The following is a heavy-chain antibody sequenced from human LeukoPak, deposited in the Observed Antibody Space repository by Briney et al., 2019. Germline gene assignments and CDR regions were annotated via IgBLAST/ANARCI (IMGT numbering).Heavy chain of an antibody. CDR1: GFTFSGYS. Sequence: PGGSLRLSCAASGFTFSGYSMNWVRQAPGKGLEWVSSISSSSSYIYYADSVKGRFTISRDNAKNSLYLQMNSLRAEDTAVYYCARYSSSWYRPYYYYGMDVWGQGTTVTVSS. V-gene: IGHV3-21*01. J-gene: IGHJ6*02. D-gene: IGHD6-13*01. CDR3: ARYSSSWYRPYYYYGMDV. CDR2: ISSSSSYI.